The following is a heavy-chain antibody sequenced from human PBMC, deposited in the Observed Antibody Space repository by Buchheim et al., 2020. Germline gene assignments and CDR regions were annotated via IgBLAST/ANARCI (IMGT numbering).Heavy chain of an antibody. J-gene: IGHJ4*02. Sequence: QVQLVESGGGVVQPGRSLRLSCAASGFTFSSYAMHWVRQAPGKGLEWVAVISYDGSNKYYADSVKGRFTISRDNSKNTLSLQMNSLRAEDTAVYYCARVRSGSYYNVMAWYYFDYWGQGTL. CDR1: GFTFSSYA. V-gene: IGHV3-30-3*01. CDR2: ISYDGSNK. CDR3: ARVRSGSYYNVMAWYYFDY. D-gene: IGHD3-10*01.